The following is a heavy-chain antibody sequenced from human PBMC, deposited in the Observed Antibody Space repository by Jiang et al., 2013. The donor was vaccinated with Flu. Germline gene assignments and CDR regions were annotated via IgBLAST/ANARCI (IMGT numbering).Heavy chain of an antibody. D-gene: IGHD3-9*01. CDR1: GYTFTSYA. J-gene: IGHJ4*02. V-gene: IGHV1-18*01. CDR2: ISAYNGNT. CDR3: ARDAGNSGYEIYDY. Sequence: KASGYTFTSYAISWVRQAPGQGLEWMGWISAYNGNTNYVEKVQGRVTMTTDTSTSTAYMELRSLRSDDTAVYYCARDAGNSGYEIYDYWGQGTLVTVSS.